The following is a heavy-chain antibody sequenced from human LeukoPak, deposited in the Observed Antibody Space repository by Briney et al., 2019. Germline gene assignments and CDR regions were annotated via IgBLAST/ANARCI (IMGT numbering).Heavy chain of an antibody. D-gene: IGHD3-16*01. Sequence: GGSLRLSCAASGFNFEISWMTWVRQAPGKGLEWVTNVNREETGRYYVDSVKGRSTTSRDNARSSLYLQMNSLKTEDTAIYYCVRFSFAGPDSDYWGRGTLVTVSS. V-gene: IGHV3-7*01. CDR1: GFNFEISW. CDR2: VNREETGR. CDR3: VRFSFAGPDSDY. J-gene: IGHJ4*02.